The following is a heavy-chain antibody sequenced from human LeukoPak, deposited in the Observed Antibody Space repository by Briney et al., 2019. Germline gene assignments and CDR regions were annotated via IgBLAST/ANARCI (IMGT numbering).Heavy chain of an antibody. J-gene: IGHJ6*03. CDR1: GFTFNSYA. Sequence: GGSLRLSCIPSGFTFNSYAMFWVRQAPGKGLEWVSLIWYDGSNKYYADSVKGRFTISRDNSKNTLYLQMNSLRPEDTAVYYCARARGWEPNYYYYYMDVWGKGTTVTVSS. CDR2: IWYDGSNK. CDR3: ARARGWEPNYYYYYMDV. D-gene: IGHD1-26*01. V-gene: IGHV3-33*07.